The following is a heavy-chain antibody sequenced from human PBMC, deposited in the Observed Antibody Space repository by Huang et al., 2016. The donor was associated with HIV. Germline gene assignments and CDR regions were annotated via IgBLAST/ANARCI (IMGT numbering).Heavy chain of an antibody. Sequence: QVQLQESGPGLVKPSETLSLTCTVSGGSMSSYYWSWIRQPPGKGLAWVGDNSGSTNYNPAPKSRVTISVDTSKNQCSLRLSSGTAADTAVYYCASASIAARRWFDPWGQGSLVTVSS. CDR2: NSGST. CDR3: ASASIAARRWFDP. CDR1: GGSMSSYY. J-gene: IGHJ5*02. V-gene: IGHV4-59*01. D-gene: IGHD6-6*01.